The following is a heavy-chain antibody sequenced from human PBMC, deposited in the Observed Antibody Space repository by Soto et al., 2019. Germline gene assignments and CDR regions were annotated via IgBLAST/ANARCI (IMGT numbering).Heavy chain of an antibody. J-gene: IGHJ4*02. V-gene: IGHV4-61*01. CDR2: MYNSGST. Sequence: PSETLSLTCTVYGGSVSSGSYYWSWIRQPPGKGLEWIGYMYNSGSTNYNPSLKSRVIISVDTSKNQFSLKLSSVTAADTAVYYCARVSSGWYYFDYWGQGTLVTVSS. D-gene: IGHD6-19*01. CDR3: ARVSSGWYYFDY. CDR1: GGSVSSGSYY.